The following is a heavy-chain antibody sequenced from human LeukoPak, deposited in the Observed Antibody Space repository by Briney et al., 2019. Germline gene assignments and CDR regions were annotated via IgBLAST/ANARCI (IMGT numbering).Heavy chain of an antibody. D-gene: IGHD3-10*01. V-gene: IGHV3-23*01. J-gene: IGHJ4*02. Sequence: GGSLRLSCAVSGITLSNYGMSWVRQAPGKGLEWVAGISDRGGSTNYADSLKGRFTISRDNAKNTLYLQMNSLRAEDTAVYCCAKRGVVIRVILVGFHKQAYYFDSWGQGALVTVSS. CDR1: GITLSNYG. CDR3: AKRGVVIRVILVGFHKQAYYFDS. CDR2: ISDRGGST.